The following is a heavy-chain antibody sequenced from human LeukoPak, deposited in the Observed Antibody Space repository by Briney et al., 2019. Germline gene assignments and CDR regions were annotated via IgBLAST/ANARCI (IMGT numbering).Heavy chain of an antibody. V-gene: IGHV3-7*03. J-gene: IGHJ4*02. CDR2: IKEDGSEK. Sequence: GGSLRLSCAASGFTFSNYWMTWVRQAPGKGLEWVANIKEDGSEKDYVDSVKGRFTISTDNAKNSLYLQMNSLRAEDTALYYCARVGIVGAIDYWGQGTLVTVSS. CDR1: GFTFSNYW. D-gene: IGHD1-26*01. CDR3: ARVGIVGAIDY.